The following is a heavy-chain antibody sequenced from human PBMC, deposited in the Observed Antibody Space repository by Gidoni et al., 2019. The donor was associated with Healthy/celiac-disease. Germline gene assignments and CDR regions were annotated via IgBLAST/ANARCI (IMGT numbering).Heavy chain of an antibody. D-gene: IGHD3-3*01. V-gene: IGHV4-34*01. Sequence: QVQLQQWGAGLLKPSETLSLTCAVYGGSFSGYYWSWIRQPPGKGLEWIGEINHSGSTNYNPSLKSRVTISVDTSKNQFSLKLSSVTAADTAVYYCARCYYDFWSGYYITCWFDPWGQGTLVTVSS. CDR3: ARCYYDFWSGYYITCWFDP. CDR2: INHSGST. J-gene: IGHJ5*02. CDR1: GGSFSGYY.